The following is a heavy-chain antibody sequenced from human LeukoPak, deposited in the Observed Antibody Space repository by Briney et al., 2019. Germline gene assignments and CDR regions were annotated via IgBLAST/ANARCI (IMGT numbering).Heavy chain of an antibody. J-gene: IGHJ4*02. V-gene: IGHV2-5*01. CDR3: AQTKTIAVAGQFDY. D-gene: IGHD6-19*01. CDR2: IYWNDDK. CDR1: GFSLSTSGVG. Sequence: SGPTLVNPTQTLTLTCTFSGFSLSTSGVGVGWIRQPPGKALEWLALIYWNDDKRYSPSLKSRLTITKDTSKNQVVLTMTNMDPVDTATYYCAQTKTIAVAGQFDYWGQGTLVTVSS.